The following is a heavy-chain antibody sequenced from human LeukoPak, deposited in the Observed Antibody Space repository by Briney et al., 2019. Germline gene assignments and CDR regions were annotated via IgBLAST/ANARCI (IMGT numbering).Heavy chain of an antibody. CDR3: ARGYCSSTSCYPVAVAGSYFDY. V-gene: IGHV4-34*01. CDR1: GGSFSGYY. D-gene: IGHD2-2*01. Sequence: SETLSLTCAVYGGSFSGYYWSWIRQPPGKGLEWIGEINHSGSTNYNPSLKGRVTISVEPSKNQSSLKPSSVTAADTAVYYCARGYCSSTSCYPVAVAGSYFDYWGQGTLVTVSS. CDR2: INHSGST. J-gene: IGHJ4*02.